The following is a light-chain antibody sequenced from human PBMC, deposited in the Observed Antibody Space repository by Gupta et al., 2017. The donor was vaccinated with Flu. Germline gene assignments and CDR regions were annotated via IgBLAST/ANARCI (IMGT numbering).Light chain of an antibody. J-gene: IGKJ2*02. Sequence: DIVLTQSPATLSLSPGERATLSCRASQSVSSHLAWYQQRPVQAPRLLIYEASNRATGIPARFSGSGSGTDFTLSVSSLEPEDSAVYYCQHRYQAPPAGTFGQGTRMEIK. CDR2: EAS. CDR3: QHRYQAPPAGT. V-gene: IGKV3-11*01. CDR1: QSVSSH.